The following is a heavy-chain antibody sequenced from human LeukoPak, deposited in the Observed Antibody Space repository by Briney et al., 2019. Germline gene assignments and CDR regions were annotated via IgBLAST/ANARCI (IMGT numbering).Heavy chain of an antibody. CDR3: ARGGSSYSDNYYMDV. V-gene: IGHV3-30*04. D-gene: IGHD1-26*01. J-gene: IGHJ6*03. Sequence: PGGSLRLSCAASGFTFSSYAMHWVRQAPGKGLEWVAVISYDGSNKYYAESVKGRFTISRDTSKKTLYLQMNSLRAEETAVYYCARGGSSYSDNYYMDVWGKGTTVTVSS. CDR2: ISYDGSNK. CDR1: GFTFSSYA.